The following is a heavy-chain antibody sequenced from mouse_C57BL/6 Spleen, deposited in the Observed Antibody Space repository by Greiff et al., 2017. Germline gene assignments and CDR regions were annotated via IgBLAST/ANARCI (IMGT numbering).Heavy chain of an antibody. CDR1: GYTFTSYW. V-gene: IGHV1-59*01. Sequence: VKLQQPGAELVRPGPSVKLSCKASGYTFTSYWMHWVKQRPGQGLEWIGVIDPSDSYTNYNQKFKGKATLTVDTSSSTAYMQLSSLTSEDSAVYYCARGHYGSSYKGYFDYWGQGTTLTVSS. CDR2: IDPSDSYT. J-gene: IGHJ2*01. D-gene: IGHD1-1*01. CDR3: ARGHYGSSYKGYFDY.